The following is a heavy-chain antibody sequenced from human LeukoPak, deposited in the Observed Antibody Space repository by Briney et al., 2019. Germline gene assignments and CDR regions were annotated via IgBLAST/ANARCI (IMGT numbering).Heavy chain of an antibody. D-gene: IGHD6-19*01. CDR1: GGSISSYY. V-gene: IGHV4-59*01. J-gene: IGHJ3*02. CDR3: ARPTQKYSSGWSHAFDI. Sequence: ASETLSLTCTVSGGSISSYYWSWIRQPPGKGLEWIGYIYYSGSTNYNPSLKSRVTISVDTSKNQFSLKLSSVTAADTAVYYCARPTQKYSSGWSHAFDIWGQGTMVTVSS. CDR2: IYYSGST.